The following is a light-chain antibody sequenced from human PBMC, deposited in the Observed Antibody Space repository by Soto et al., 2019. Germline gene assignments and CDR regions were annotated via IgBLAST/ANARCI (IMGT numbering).Light chain of an antibody. V-gene: IGKV3-20*01. CDR1: QSVNSRY. CDR2: GAS. Sequence: EIVLTQSPGTLSLSPGERATLSCRASQSVNSRYLAWYQQKPGQAPMLLIYGASSRATGIPDRFSGSGSGTDFTLTISRLEPEDFAVYHCQQYGSYPPTFGGGTKVEI. J-gene: IGKJ4*01. CDR3: QQYGSYPPT.